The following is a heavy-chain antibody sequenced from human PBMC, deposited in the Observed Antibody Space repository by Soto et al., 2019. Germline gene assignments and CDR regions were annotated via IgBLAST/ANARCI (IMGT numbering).Heavy chain of an antibody. CDR1: GFTFSRYW. Sequence: EVQLVESGGGLVQPGGSLRLSCAASGFTFSRYWMHWVRQAPGKGLVWVSRLNSDGSSTSYADSVKGRFTISRDNAKNTLYLQMNSLRAEDTAVYYCARGYYDTNFDLWGRGTLVTVSS. D-gene: IGHD3-22*01. V-gene: IGHV3-74*01. CDR2: LNSDGSST. J-gene: IGHJ2*01. CDR3: ARGYYDTNFDL.